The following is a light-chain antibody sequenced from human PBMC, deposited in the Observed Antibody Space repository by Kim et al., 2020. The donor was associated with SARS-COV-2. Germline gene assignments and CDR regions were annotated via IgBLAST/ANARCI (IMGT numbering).Light chain of an antibody. CDR1: KLGEKY. CDR3: QTWDSTTVI. V-gene: IGLV3-1*01. J-gene: IGLJ2*01. CDR2: QDN. Sequence: SVSPGQTARITCSGDKLGEKYASWYQHKSGPSPVVVIYQDNKRPSGMTERFSGSSSGNTATLTISGTQPMDEADYYCQTWDSTTVIFGGGTKLTVL.